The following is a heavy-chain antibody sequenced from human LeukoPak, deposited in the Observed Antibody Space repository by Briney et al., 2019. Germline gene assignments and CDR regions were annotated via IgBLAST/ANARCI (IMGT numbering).Heavy chain of an antibody. V-gene: IGHV5-51*01. CDR2: IYPGDSDT. J-gene: IGHJ4*02. CDR3: ATSLRGGYSYGYTYFDY. Sequence: GDSLKISCKGSGYSFTSYWIGWVRQMPGKGLEWMGIIYPGDSDTRYSPSFQGQVTISADKSISTADLQWSSLKASDTARYYCATSLRGGYSYGYTYFDYGGQGTLVTVSS. D-gene: IGHD5-18*01. CDR1: GYSFTSYW.